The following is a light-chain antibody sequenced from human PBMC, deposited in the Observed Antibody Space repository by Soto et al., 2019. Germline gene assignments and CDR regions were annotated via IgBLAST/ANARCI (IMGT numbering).Light chain of an antibody. CDR1: SSDVGGYNY. CDR2: EVS. CDR3: SSYASSSTYV. Sequence: LTQPASVSWSPGQSITISCTGTSSDVGGYNYVSWYQQHPGKAPKLMIYEVSDRLSGVSNRFSGSKSGNSASLTISGLQAEDEADYYCSSYASSSTYVFGTGTKGTVL. J-gene: IGLJ1*01. V-gene: IGLV2-14*01.